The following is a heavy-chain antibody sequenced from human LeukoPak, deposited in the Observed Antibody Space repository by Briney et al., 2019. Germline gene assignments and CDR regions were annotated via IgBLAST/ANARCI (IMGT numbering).Heavy chain of an antibody. Sequence: GGSLRLACAASGFIFSSYWMSWLCQAPGKGLEWVANIKHDGSEKYYVDSVKGRFTISRDNAKDSLYLQMNSLRAQDRALYYCARANSLGYWGQGTLVTVSS. D-gene: IGHD2/OR15-2a*01. V-gene: IGHV3-7*01. CDR3: ARANSLGY. J-gene: IGHJ4*02. CDR2: IKHDGSEK. CDR1: GFIFSSYW.